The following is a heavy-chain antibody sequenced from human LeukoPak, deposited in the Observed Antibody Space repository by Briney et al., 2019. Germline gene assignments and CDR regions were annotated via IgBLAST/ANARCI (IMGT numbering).Heavy chain of an antibody. CDR1: GFTFDDYA. Sequence: GRSLRLSCAASGFTFDDYAMHWVRQAPGKGLEWVSGISWNSGSIGYADSVKGRFTISRDNAKNSLYLQMNSLRAEDTALYYCAKIGGTDYYESSGKGDYFDYWGQGTLVTVSS. V-gene: IGHV3-9*01. CDR3: AKIGGTDYYESSGKGDYFDY. D-gene: IGHD3-22*01. CDR2: ISWNSGSI. J-gene: IGHJ4*02.